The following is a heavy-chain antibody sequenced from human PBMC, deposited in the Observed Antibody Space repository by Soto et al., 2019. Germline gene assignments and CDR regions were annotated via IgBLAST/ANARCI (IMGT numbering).Heavy chain of an antibody. J-gene: IGHJ6*02. V-gene: IGHV4-4*07. CDR1: DDFISSYY. D-gene: IGHD3-9*01. Sequence: QVQLQESGPRLVKPSETLSLTCTVSDDFISSYYWNWIRQPAGKGLEWIGRVSTSGATNYNPCLESRVTMSVETSKTQFALKLTSVTAADTAVYCCARADYEILTGSYAMDVWGQGTTVTVSS. CDR2: VSTSGAT. CDR3: ARADYEILTGSYAMDV.